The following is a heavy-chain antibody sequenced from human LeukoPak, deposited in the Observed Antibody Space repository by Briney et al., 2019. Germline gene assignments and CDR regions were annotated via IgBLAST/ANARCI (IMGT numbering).Heavy chain of an antibody. CDR1: GGSISSYY. D-gene: IGHD4-11*01. V-gene: IGHV4-4*09. CDR2: IYTSGST. Sequence: PSETLSLTCTVSGGSISSYYWSWIRQPPGKGLEWIGYIYTSGSTNYNPSLKSRGTLSVDTSKNQFSLKLSSVTAADSAVYYCARHGNYGYYYYYYMDVWGKGTTVTVSS. CDR3: ARHGNYGYYYYYYMDV. J-gene: IGHJ6*03.